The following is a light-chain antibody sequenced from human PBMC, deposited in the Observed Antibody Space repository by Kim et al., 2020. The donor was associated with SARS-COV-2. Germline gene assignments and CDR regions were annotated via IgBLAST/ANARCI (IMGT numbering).Light chain of an antibody. Sequence: SPGERVILSCGASQRVSNNLAGYQERPGQAPRLLIYGASTRATDIPVRFTGSGSGTEFTLTISSLRSEDFAVYYCQQYNNWPPWTFGQGTKVDIK. J-gene: IGKJ1*01. V-gene: IGKV3-15*01. CDR1: QRVSNN. CDR2: GAS. CDR3: QQYNNWPPWT.